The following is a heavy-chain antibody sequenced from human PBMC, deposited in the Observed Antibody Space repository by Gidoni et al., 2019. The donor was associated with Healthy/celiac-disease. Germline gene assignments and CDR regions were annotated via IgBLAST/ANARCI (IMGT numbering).Heavy chain of an antibody. V-gene: IGHV3-49*03. CDR2: SRSTAYGGTT. CDR1: GCTCGEYA. Sequence: EVQLVEAGRGLVEPGRALRPACTAAGCTCGEYAMCWFRQAPGEGRAWVGFSRSTAYGGTTEYAASVKGRFTISRDDSKSIPYPQMNSLKTEDTAVYYCTRGGGSGYYPPTDYWGQGTLVTVSS. D-gene: IGHD3-22*01. J-gene: IGHJ4*02. CDR3: TRGGGSGYYPPTDY.